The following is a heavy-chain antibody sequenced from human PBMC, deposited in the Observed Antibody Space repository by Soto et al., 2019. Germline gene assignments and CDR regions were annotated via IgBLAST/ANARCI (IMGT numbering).Heavy chain of an antibody. CDR1: GFTFSSYA. CDR2: ISGSGGST. V-gene: IGHV3-23*01. CDR3: AKSGGILTGPYY. Sequence: HPGGSLRLSCAASGFTFSSYAMSWVRQAPGKGLEWVSAISGSGGSTYYADSVKGRFTISRDNSKNTLYLQMNSLRAEDTAVYYCAKSGGILTGPYYWGQGTLVTVSS. J-gene: IGHJ4*02. D-gene: IGHD3-9*01.